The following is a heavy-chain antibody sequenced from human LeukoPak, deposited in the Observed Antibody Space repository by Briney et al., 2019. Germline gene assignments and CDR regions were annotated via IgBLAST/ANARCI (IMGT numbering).Heavy chain of an antibody. CDR2: NSSDGSST. D-gene: IGHD6-19*01. CDR3: ARDIPVAGTLGWFDP. CDR1: GVILSSWW. J-gene: IGHJ5*02. Sequence: GGSLRLSWGAAGVILSSWWVHWVRQAAGKVLVLVSLNSSDGSSTAYADSVEGRFTISRDNAKNTLQLQMNILSAEDTVVYFGARDIPVAGTLGWFDPWGQGTLVTASS. V-gene: IGHV3-74*01.